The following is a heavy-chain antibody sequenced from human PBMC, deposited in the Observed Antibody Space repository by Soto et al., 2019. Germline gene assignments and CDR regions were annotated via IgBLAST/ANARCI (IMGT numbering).Heavy chain of an antibody. D-gene: IGHD5-18*01. Sequence: HVQLQESGPGLVKPSEPLSLTCSVSAGSISRYYWGWVRQSPGEGLEWIAHISYTVDASYNPSLKSRVTISPDTSKNQIALRLMSVTAADTAVYYCVGSLMSRAMESFDYWGQGTLVTVTS. CDR2: ISYTVDA. CDR1: AGSISRYY. J-gene: IGHJ4*02. CDR3: VGSLMSRAMESFDY. V-gene: IGHV4-59*01.